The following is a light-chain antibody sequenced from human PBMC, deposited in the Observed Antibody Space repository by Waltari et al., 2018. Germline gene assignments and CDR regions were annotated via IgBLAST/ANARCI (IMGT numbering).Light chain of an antibody. CDR3: QVWDGNNDGGV. CDR1: SIGSKS. J-gene: IGLJ3*02. V-gene: IGLV3-21*04. CDR2: YDS. Sequence: SYVLTQPPSVSVAPGETASVTCGGDSIGSKSVHWYQQKPCQAPVLVIYYDSDRPSGIPERFSGSNSGDTATLTLSRVEVGDEADYYCQVWDGNNDGGVFGGGTKLTVL.